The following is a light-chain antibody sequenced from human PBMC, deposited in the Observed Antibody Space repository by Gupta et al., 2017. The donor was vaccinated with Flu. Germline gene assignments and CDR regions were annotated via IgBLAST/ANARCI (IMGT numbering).Light chain of an antibody. CDR3: KQDLPTDT. J-gene: IGKJ2*01. CDR1: QSLLHSNGYNY. V-gene: IGKV2-28*01. Sequence: DIVMTQSPLSLPVTPGEPASISCRSSQSLLHSNGYNYLDWYLQKPGQSPQLLIYLGSNRASGVTDRFSGSGAGTDFTLKSSRVEAEDVGVYYCKQDLPTDTFGQGTKVEIK. CDR2: LGS.